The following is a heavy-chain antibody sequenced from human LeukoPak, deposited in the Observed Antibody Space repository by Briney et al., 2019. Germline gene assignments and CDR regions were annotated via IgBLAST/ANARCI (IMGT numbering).Heavy chain of an antibody. CDR3: ARGNGGYYSHFDY. CDR2: IWYDGSNK. CDR1: GITFSSYA. V-gene: IGHV3-33*08. D-gene: IGHD3-22*01. Sequence: PGGSLRLSCAASGITFSSYAMTWVRQAPGKGLEWVAGIWYDGSNKYYADSVKGRFTISRDNSRNTLYLQMNSLRAEDTAVYYCARGNGGYYSHFDYWGQGTLVTVSS. J-gene: IGHJ4*02.